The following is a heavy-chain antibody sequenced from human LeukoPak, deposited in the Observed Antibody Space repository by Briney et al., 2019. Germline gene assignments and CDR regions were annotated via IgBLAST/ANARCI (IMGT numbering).Heavy chain of an antibody. CDR1: GESFSNFY. CDR3: ARRPSGATILSWFDP. Sequence: PSEALSLTCAVFGESFSNFYWTWIRQSPGNGLEWIGEINHSGSTNYNPSLKSRVTISVDTSKNQFSLKLSSVTAADTAVYYCARRPSGATILSWFDPWGQGTLVTVSS. CDR2: INHSGST. D-gene: IGHD1-26*01. J-gene: IGHJ5*02. V-gene: IGHV4-34*01.